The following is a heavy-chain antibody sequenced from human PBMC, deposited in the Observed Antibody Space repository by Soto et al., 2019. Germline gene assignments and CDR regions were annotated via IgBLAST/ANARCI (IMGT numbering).Heavy chain of an antibody. D-gene: IGHD5-18*01. CDR2: IIPIFGTA. CDR1: GGTFSSYA. J-gene: IGHJ4*02. V-gene: IGHV1-69*12. CDR3: ARVGRLAWIQLWFNFDY. Sequence: QVQLVQSGAEVKKPGSSVKVSCKASGGTFSSYAISWVRQAPGQGLEWMGGIIPIFGTANYAQKFQGRVTITADESTSTDYMELSSLRSEDTAVYYCARVGRLAWIQLWFNFDYWGQGTLVTVSS.